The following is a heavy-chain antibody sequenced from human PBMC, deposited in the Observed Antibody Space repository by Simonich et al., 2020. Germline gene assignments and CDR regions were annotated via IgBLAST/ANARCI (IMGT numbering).Heavy chain of an antibody. V-gene: IGHV4-59*08. CDR2: IYYRGST. CDR3: ARHDRWLQFYFDY. D-gene: IGHD5-12*01. CDR1: GGSISSYY. Sequence: QVQLQESGPGLVKPSETLSLTCTVSGGSISSYYWSWIRQPPGKGLEWIGYIYYRGSTNSNPSLKSRVTISVDTSKNQFSLKLSSVTAADTAVYYCARHDRWLQFYFDYWGQGTLVTFSS. J-gene: IGHJ4*02.